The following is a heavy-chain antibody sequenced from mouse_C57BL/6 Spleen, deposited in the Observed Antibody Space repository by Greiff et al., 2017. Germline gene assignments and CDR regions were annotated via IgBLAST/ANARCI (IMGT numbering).Heavy chain of an antibody. Sequence: QVQLKQPGAELVRPGTSVKVSCKASGYAFTNYLIEWVKQRPGQGLEWIGVINPGSGGTNYNEKFKGKATLTADKSSSTAYMQLSSLTSEDSAVYFCARDYGSNYWGQGTTLTVSS. D-gene: IGHD1-1*01. CDR2: INPGSGGT. V-gene: IGHV1-54*01. CDR1: GYAFTNYL. J-gene: IGHJ2*01. CDR3: ARDYGSNY.